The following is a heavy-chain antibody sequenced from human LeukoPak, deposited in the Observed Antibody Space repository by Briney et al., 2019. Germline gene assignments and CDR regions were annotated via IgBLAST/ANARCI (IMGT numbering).Heavy chain of an antibody. D-gene: IGHD3-9*01. CDR3: ARDRRNYDILTGYFDY. CDR1: GFTFSSYG. V-gene: IGHV3-33*01. Sequence: GGSLRLSCAASGFTFSSYGMHWVRQAPGKGLEWVAVIWYDGSNKYYADSVKGRFTISRDNSKNTLYLQMNSLRAEDTAVYYCARDRRNYDILTGYFDYWGQGTLVTVSS. J-gene: IGHJ4*02. CDR2: IWYDGSNK.